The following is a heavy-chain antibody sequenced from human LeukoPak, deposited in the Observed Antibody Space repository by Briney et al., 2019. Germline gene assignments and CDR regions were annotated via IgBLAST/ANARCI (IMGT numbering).Heavy chain of an antibody. Sequence: GGSLRLSCAASGFTFSSYGMSWVRQAPGKGLEWVSAISGSGGSTYYADSVKGRFTISRDNSKNTLYLQMNSLRAEDTAVYYCAKDRRDGYNFDAFDIWGQGTMVTVSS. CDR1: GFTFSSYG. J-gene: IGHJ3*02. CDR2: ISGSGGST. V-gene: IGHV3-23*01. D-gene: IGHD5-24*01. CDR3: AKDRRDGYNFDAFDI.